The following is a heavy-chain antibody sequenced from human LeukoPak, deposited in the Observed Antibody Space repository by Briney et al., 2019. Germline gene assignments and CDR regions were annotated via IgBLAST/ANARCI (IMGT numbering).Heavy chain of an antibody. J-gene: IGHJ5*02. CDR2: INPNSGAT. CDR3: ARAHLIAAAGYNWFDP. CDR1: GCTFTAFY. Sequence: ASVKVSCKASGCTFTAFYMHGVRQAPGPGLEWMGWINPNSGATNYAQKFQGRVTMTRDTSFSTAYMELSRLRSDDTAVYYCARAHLIAAAGYNWFDPWGQGTLVTVSS. V-gene: IGHV1-2*02. D-gene: IGHD6-13*01.